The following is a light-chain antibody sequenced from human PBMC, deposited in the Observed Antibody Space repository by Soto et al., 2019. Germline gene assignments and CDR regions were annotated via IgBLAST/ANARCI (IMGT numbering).Light chain of an antibody. V-gene: IGKV3-15*01. CDR3: QQYNNWPPET. J-gene: IGKJ1*01. CDR2: DAS. CDR1: QSVSSSY. Sequence: TQSPSTLSSSPGERATLSCRASQSVSSSYLTWYQQKPGQAPRLLIYDASTRATGIPARFSGSGSGTEFTLTTSSLQYADFAAYYCQQYNNWPPETFGQGTKVDIK.